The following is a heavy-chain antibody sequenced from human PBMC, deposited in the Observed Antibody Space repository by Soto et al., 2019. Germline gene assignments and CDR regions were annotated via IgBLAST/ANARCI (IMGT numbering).Heavy chain of an antibody. CDR2: IYSNGNT. J-gene: IGHJ6*02. D-gene: IGHD3-10*01. Sequence: PSETLSLTCGVSGGSISNSYWSWIRQSPGKGLEWIGYIYSNGNTNYNPSLNSRLTISIDPSKNQFSLKLNSLSAADTAVYYCAGHCSAFICGPGPWDAWGQGATVT. CDR3: AGHCSAFICGPGPWDA. V-gene: IGHV4-59*08. CDR1: GGSISNSY.